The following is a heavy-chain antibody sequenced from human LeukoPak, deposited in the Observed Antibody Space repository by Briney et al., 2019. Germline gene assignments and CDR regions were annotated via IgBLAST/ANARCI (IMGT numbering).Heavy chain of an antibody. D-gene: IGHD1-26*01. J-gene: IGHJ4*02. Sequence: GGTLRLSCAASGFTFSSFGMTWVRQAPGKGLEWVSAITRSGGATYYRDSVKGRFTISRDNSKNTVYLQMNSLRAEDTALYYCAKGITGTGSYSVPDYWGQGILVTVSS. V-gene: IGHV3-23*01. CDR3: AKGITGTGSYSVPDY. CDR1: GFTFSSFG. CDR2: ITRSGGAT.